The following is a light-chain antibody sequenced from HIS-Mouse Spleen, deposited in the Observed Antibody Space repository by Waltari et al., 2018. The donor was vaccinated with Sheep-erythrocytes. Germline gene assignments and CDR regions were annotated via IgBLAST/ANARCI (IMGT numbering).Light chain of an antibody. Sequence: DIVMTQSPDSLAVSLGERDTINCKSSQSVLYSSNNKNNLAWYQQKPGQPPKLLIYWASTRESGVPDRFSGSGSGTDFTLTISSLQAEDVAVYYCQQYYSTLTFGGGTKVEIK. CDR3: QQYYSTLT. J-gene: IGKJ4*01. CDR2: WAS. V-gene: IGKV4-1*01. CDR1: QSVLYSSNNKNN.